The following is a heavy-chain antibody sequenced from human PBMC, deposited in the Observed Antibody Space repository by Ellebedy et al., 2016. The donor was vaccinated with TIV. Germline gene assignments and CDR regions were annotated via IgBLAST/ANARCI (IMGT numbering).Heavy chain of an antibody. CDR2: IDADVSST. D-gene: IGHD6-13*01. J-gene: IGHJ4*02. CDR3: ARDRSNIAATGRGVDY. Sequence: PGGSLRLSCAASGFTFSSYYMQWVRQVPGKGLEWVARIDADVSSTTYADSVTGRFASSRDNAKNTLYLQMNGLRVEDTAVYYCARDRSNIAATGRGVDYWGQGTLVIVSS. CDR1: GFTFSSYY. V-gene: IGHV3-74*01.